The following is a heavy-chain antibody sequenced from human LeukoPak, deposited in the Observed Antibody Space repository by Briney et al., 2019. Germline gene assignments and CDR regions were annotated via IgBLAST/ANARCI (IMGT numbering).Heavy chain of an antibody. D-gene: IGHD3-10*01. J-gene: IGHJ4*02. CDR3: ARESYYYGSGSYAGFDY. V-gene: IGHV3-20*04. CDR2: INWNGGST. CDR1: GFTFDDYG. Sequence: GGSLRLSCAASGFTFDDYGMSWVGQAPGKGLDWASGINWNGGSTGYADSVKGRFTISRDNAKNSLYLQMNSLRAEDTALYYCARESYYYGSGSYAGFDYWGQGTLVTVSS.